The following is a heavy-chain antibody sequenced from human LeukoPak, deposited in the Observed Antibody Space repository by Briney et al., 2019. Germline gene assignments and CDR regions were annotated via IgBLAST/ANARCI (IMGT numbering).Heavy chain of an antibody. V-gene: IGHV4-34*01. CDR2: INHSGST. CDR3: AREGYCSSTSCYATAL. J-gene: IGHJ4*02. Sequence: SETLSLTCAVYGGSFSGYYWSWIRQPPGKGLEWIGEINHSGSTNYNPSLKSRVTISVDTSKNQFSLKLSSVTAADTAVYYCAREGYCSSTSCYATALWGQGTLVTVSS. D-gene: IGHD2-2*01. CDR1: GGSFSGYY.